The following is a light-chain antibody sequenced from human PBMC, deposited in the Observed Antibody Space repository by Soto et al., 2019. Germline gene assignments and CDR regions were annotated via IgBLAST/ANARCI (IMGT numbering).Light chain of an antibody. Sequence: DVQMTQSPPFVSASVGDRVAITCRASQGISTSLVWYQHKPGKAPELLIFGASNLQTGVPSRFSGSGSGTDFTLSITSLQPDDSATYYCQQAKTFPWTFGQGTTVEIK. CDR3: QQAKTFPWT. J-gene: IGKJ1*01. CDR1: QGISTS. V-gene: IGKV1-12*01. CDR2: GAS.